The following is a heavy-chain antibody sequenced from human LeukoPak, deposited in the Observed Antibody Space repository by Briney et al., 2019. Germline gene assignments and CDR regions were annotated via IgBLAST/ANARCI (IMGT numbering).Heavy chain of an antibody. V-gene: IGHV3-74*01. CDR2: INSDGSST. J-gene: IGHJ4*02. CDR1: GFTFSSYW. Sequence: GGSLRLSXAASGFTFSSYWMHWVRQAPGKGLVWVSRINSDGSSTSYADSVKGRFTISRDNAKNTLYLQVNSLRAEDTAVYYCARYYYDSSGYYSFDYWGQGTLVTVSS. CDR3: ARYYYDSSGYYSFDY. D-gene: IGHD3-22*01.